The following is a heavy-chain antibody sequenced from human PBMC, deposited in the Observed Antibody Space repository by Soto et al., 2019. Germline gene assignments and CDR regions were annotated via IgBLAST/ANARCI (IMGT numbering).Heavy chain of an antibody. CDR2: ISQTGDYI. Sequence: GGSLRLSCVGSGFNFRIYTMNWVRQAPGKGPEWVSSISQTGDYIFYADSVKGRFTISRDNAKNSLYLQMNSLRAEDTAGYYCARTPGSSSSGWFDPWGQGTLVTVSS. CDR3: ARTPGSSSSGWFDP. J-gene: IGHJ5*02. D-gene: IGHD6-6*01. V-gene: IGHV3-21*01. CDR1: GFNFRIYT.